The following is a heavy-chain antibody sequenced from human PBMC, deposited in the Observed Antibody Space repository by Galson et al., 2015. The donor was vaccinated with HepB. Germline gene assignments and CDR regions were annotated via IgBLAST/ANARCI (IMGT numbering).Heavy chain of an antibody. D-gene: IGHD1-1*01. V-gene: IGHV3-74*01. CDR1: GLAFSNFW. Sequence: SLRLSCAASGLAFSNFWMHWVRQAPGKGLVWLSHINSDGRSTKYLDSVRGRFTISRDNANNTLYLQMTSLRAEDTGVYFCARDNLENQLNWLDPWGRGTPVTVSS. CDR3: ARDNLENQLNWLDP. J-gene: IGHJ5*02. CDR2: INSDGRST.